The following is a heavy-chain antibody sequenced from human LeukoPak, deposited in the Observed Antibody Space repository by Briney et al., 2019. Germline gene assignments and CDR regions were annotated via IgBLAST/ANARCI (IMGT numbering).Heavy chain of an antibody. J-gene: IGHJ3*02. CDR3: ARWGPRSWNMGVGAFDI. Sequence: ASVKVSCKASGYTFTGYYMHWVRQAPGQGLEWMGWINPNSGGTNYAQKFQGRVTMTRDTSISTAYMELSRLRSDDTAVYYCARWGPRSWNMGVGAFDIWGQGTMVTVSS. D-gene: IGHD1/OR15-1a*01. V-gene: IGHV1-2*02. CDR2: INPNSGGT. CDR1: GYTFTGYY.